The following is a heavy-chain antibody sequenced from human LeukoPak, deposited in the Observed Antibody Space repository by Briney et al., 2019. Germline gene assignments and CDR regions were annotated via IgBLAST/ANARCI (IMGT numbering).Heavy chain of an antibody. V-gene: IGHV4-59*01. Sequence: SETLSLTCTVSGGSISSYYWSWIRQPPGKGLDWIGYIYYSGSTNYNPSLKSRVTISVDTSKNQFSLKLSSVTAADTAVYYCATFSSSTLYYYGMDVWGQGTSVTVSS. CDR3: ATFSSSTLYYYGMDV. CDR1: GGSISSYY. D-gene: IGHD6-6*01. J-gene: IGHJ6*02. CDR2: IYYSGST.